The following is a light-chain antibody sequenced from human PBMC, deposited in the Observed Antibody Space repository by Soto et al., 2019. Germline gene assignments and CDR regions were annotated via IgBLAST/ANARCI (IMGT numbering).Light chain of an antibody. J-gene: IGKJ1*01. CDR2: GSS. V-gene: IGKV3-20*01. CDR3: QRFGRSQWT. CDR1: QSTTY. Sequence: EVVLTQSPGTLSLSPGEQASLSCRASQSTTYLAWYPQKPGQAPSLLIYGSSTRAPGTPDRFSASGSGTDFTLTVSRLEPEEFAVYVCQRFGRSQWTFGQGTKVDIK.